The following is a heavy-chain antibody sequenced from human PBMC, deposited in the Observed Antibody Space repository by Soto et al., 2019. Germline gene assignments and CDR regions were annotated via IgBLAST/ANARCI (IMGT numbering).Heavy chain of an antibody. V-gene: IGHV3-23*01. Sequence: GGCLRLSCAASGFTFSSYGISWIRLSPGKGLEWVSVISGGGDTTYYTPSVKGRFTISRDDFRNTLYLQMNSLRTEDTAIYYCAKLRDFVVLPAGILDYWGPGTLVTVS. CDR1: GFTFSSYG. CDR2: ISGGGDTT. J-gene: IGHJ4*02. D-gene: IGHD2-8*01. CDR3: AKLRDFVVLPAGILDY.